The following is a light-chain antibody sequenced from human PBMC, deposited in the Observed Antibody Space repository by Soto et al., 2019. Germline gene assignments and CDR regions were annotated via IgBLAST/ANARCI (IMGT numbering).Light chain of an antibody. V-gene: IGKV1-33*01. CDR3: QQYDNLSSYT. Sequence: DIQMTQSPSSLSASVGDRVTITCQASQDISNYLNWYQQKPGKAPKLLIYDASIRETGVPSRFSGSGSGTDFTFTISSLQPEDIATYYCQQYDNLSSYTCGQGTKLQI. J-gene: IGKJ2*01. CDR1: QDISNY. CDR2: DAS.